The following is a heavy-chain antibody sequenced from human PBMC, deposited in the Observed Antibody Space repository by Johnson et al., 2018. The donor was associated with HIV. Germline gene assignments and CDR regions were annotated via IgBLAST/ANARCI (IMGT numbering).Heavy chain of an antibody. V-gene: IGHV3-23*04. Sequence: VQLVESGGGLIQPGGSLRLSCAASGFTFNSYAMSWVRQGPGKGLEWVAAISGSGGSTYYADSVKGRFTISRDNSKNTLYLQMNSLGAEDTAVYYCAIGRGEFPRHAFDIWGQGTMVTVSS. CDR2: ISGSGGST. CDR1: GFTFNSYA. D-gene: IGHD3-10*01. J-gene: IGHJ3*02. CDR3: AIGRGEFPRHAFDI.